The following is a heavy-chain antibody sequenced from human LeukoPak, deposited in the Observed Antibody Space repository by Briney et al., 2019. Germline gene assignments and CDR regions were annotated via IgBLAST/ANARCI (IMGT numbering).Heavy chain of an antibody. V-gene: IGHV3-30*18. CDR1: GFTFSSYG. J-gene: IGHJ4*02. D-gene: IGHD2-8*01. CDR2: ISYDGSNK. Sequence: PGGSLRLSCAASGFTFSSYGMHLVRQPPGKGLEWVAVISYDGSNKYYADSVKGRFTISRDNSKNTLYLQMNSLRAEDTAVYYCAKDGTSPYPMIPYYFDYWGQGTLVTVCS. CDR3: AKDGTSPYPMIPYYFDY.